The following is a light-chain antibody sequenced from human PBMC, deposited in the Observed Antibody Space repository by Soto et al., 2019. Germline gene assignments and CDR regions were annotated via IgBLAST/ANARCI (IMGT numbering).Light chain of an antibody. V-gene: IGKV3-15*01. J-gene: IGKJ3*01. CDR1: QSVGSN. CDR2: GAS. CDR3: QQYTKWPLFT. Sequence: ETVMTQSPATLSVSPGERATLTCRASQSVGSNLAWYQQRPCQAPRLLIYGASTRATGIPARFSGSGSGTEFTRTITNLQSEDFGVYYCQQYTKWPLFTFGPGTRVD.